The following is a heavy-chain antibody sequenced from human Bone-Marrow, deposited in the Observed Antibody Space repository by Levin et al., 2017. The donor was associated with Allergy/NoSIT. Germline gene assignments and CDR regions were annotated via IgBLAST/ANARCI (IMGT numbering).Heavy chain of an antibody. CDR1: GYTFTSYG. Sequence: ASVKVSCKASGYTFTSYGISWVRQAPGQGLEWMGWISAYNGNTNYAQKLQGRVTMTTDTSTSTAYMELRSLRSDDTAVYYCAREETYDFWSGDYFDYWGQGTLVTVSS. J-gene: IGHJ4*02. CDR3: AREETYDFWSGDYFDY. V-gene: IGHV1-18*01. CDR2: ISAYNGNT. D-gene: IGHD3-3*01.